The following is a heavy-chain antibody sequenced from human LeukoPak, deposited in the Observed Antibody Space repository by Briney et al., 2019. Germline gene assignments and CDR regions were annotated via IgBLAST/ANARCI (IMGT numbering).Heavy chain of an antibody. Sequence: EGSLRLSCAASGFTFSSYSMNWVRQAPGKGLEWVSSISSSSSYIYYADSVKGRFTISRDNAKNSLYLQMNSLRAEDTAVYYCARVQLRWSNDAFDIWGQGTMVTVSS. CDR2: ISSSSSYI. J-gene: IGHJ3*02. CDR3: ARVQLRWSNDAFDI. CDR1: GFTFSSYS. D-gene: IGHD4-23*01. V-gene: IGHV3-21*01.